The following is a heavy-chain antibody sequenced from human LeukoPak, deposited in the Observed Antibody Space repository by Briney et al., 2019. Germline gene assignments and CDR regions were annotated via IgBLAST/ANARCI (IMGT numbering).Heavy chain of an antibody. J-gene: IGHJ3*02. CDR1: GFTFSSYW. Sequence: GGSLRLSCAASGFTFSSYWMHWVRQAPGKGLVWVSRINSDGSGTNYADSVKGRLTISRDNAKNTLYLQMNSLRADDTAVYYCARDSPGYCSGGTCYSFNLAFDIWGQGTMVTVSS. D-gene: IGHD2-15*01. CDR3: ARDSPGYCSGGTCYSFNLAFDI. CDR2: INSDGSGT. V-gene: IGHV3-74*01.